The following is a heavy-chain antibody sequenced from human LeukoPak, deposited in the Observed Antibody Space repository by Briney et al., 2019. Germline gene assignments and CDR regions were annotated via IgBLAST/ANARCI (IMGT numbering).Heavy chain of an antibody. D-gene: IGHD3-10*01. Sequence: GGSLRLSCAASGFTFSSYSMNWVRQAPGKGLEWVSSISSSSSYIYYADSVKGRFTISRDNAKNSLYLQMNSLRAEDTAVYYCARAFGGADQFDYWGQGTLVTVS. CDR2: ISSSSSYI. J-gene: IGHJ4*02. V-gene: IGHV3-21*01. CDR1: GFTFSSYS. CDR3: ARAFGGADQFDY.